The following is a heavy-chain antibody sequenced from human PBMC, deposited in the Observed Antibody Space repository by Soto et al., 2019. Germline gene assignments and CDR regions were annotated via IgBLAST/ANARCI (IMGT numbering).Heavy chain of an antibody. V-gene: IGHV3-15*01. Sequence: GGSLRLSCAASGFTFSNAWMSWVRQAPGKGLEWVGRIKSKTDGGTTDYAAPVKGRFTISRDDSKNTLYLQMNSLKTEDTAVYYCTTQHNWKWWWVDYWGQGTLVTVSS. D-gene: IGHD1-20*01. CDR1: GFTFSNAW. J-gene: IGHJ4*02. CDR2: IKSKTDGGTT. CDR3: TTQHNWKWWWVDY.